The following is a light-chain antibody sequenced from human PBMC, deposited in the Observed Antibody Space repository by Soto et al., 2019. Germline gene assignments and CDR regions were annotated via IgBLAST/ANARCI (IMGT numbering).Light chain of an antibody. CDR3: QQGHNWPLT. J-gene: IGKJ5*01. Sequence: DIQMTQSPSSVSASVGDRVTITCRATQGLSDSLAWYQQKPGKAPKLLISVTSRLQSRVPSRFSGRASGTDFTLTIDRLQPEDLATYYCQQGHNWPLTFGQGTRLEIK. V-gene: IGKV1-12*01. CDR1: QGLSDS. CDR2: VTS.